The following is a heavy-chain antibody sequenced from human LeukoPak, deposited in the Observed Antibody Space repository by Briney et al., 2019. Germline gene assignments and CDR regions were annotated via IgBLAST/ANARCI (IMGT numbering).Heavy chain of an antibody. CDR2: INTDGSAT. V-gene: IGHV3-74*01. Sequence: GGSLRLSFAASGFTFNTFWMHWVRQAPGKGLVWVSRINTDGSATTYADSVRGRFTISRDNAKNTVFLQMTSLRVEDTAVYYCVRGLIALKGKDYWGQGTLVTVSS. J-gene: IGHJ4*02. CDR1: GFTFNTFW. CDR3: VRGLIALKGKDY. D-gene: IGHD3-16*02.